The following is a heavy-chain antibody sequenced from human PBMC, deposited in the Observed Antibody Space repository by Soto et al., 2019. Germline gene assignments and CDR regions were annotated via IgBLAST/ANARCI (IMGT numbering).Heavy chain of an antibody. CDR2: ISYDGSNK. J-gene: IGHJ4*02. V-gene: IGHV3-30-3*01. CDR1: GFTFSSYA. CDR3: ARDRYYYDSSGYYPGF. D-gene: IGHD3-22*01. Sequence: GGSLRLSCAASGFTFSSYAMHWVRQAPGKGLEWVAVISYDGSNKYYADSVKGRFTISRDNSKNTLYLQMNSLGAEDTAVYYCARDRYYYDSSGYYPGFWGQGTLVTVSS.